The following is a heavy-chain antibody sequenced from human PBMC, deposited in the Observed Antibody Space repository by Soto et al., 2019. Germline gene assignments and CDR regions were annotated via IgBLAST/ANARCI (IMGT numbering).Heavy chain of an antibody. V-gene: IGHV4-39*01. D-gene: IGHD1-26*01. CDR3: ARHVGSYYAFDI. J-gene: IGHJ3*02. CDR1: GGSISSSSYY. Sequence: SETLSLTCTVSGGSISSSSYYWGWIRQPPGKGLEWIGSIYYSGSTYYNPSLKSRVTISVDTSKNQFSLKLSSVTAADTAVYYCARHVGSYYAFDIWGQGTMVTVSS. CDR2: IYYSGST.